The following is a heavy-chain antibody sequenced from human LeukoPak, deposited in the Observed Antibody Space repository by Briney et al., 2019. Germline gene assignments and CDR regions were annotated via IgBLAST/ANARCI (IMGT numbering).Heavy chain of an antibody. CDR3: ASGAVTTQSDWYFDL. J-gene: IGHJ2*01. D-gene: IGHD4-17*01. CDR1: GGSISSSNW. Sequence: SGTLSLTCAVSGGSISSSNWWSWVRQPPGKGLEWIGEIYHSGSTNYNPSLKSRVTISVDKSKNQFSLKLSSVTAADTAVYYCASGAVTTQSDWYFDLWGRGTLVTVSS. CDR2: IYHSGST. V-gene: IGHV4-4*02.